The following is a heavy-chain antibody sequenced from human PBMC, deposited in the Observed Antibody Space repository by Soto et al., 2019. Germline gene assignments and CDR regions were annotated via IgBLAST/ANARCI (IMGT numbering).Heavy chain of an antibody. Sequence: ASVKVSCKTSGYTFNTYGINWVRQAPGQGLELMGWISAYDGKTTYAEKFQGRVTMTIDTSTSTACMDLRSLTSDDTAVYYCARVIPGVEAWFDPWGQGTLVTVS. CDR1: GYTFNTYG. V-gene: IGHV1-18*01. D-gene: IGHD2-2*01. CDR3: ARVIPGVEAWFDP. CDR2: ISAYDGKT. J-gene: IGHJ5*02.